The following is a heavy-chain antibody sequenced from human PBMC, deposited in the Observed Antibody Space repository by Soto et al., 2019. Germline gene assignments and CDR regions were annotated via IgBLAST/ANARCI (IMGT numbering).Heavy chain of an antibody. J-gene: IGHJ4*02. Sequence: SETLSLTCAVYGGSFSGYYWSWIRQPPGKGLECIGEINHSGSSNYNPSLKSRVTISVDTSKNQFSLNLNSVTAADTAVYYCARAARPGTQIVVTAATADYFDFWGQGTPVTVSS. CDR1: GGSFSGYY. V-gene: IGHV4-34*01. CDR3: ARAARPGTQIVVTAATADYFDF. D-gene: IGHD2-15*01. CDR2: INHSGSS.